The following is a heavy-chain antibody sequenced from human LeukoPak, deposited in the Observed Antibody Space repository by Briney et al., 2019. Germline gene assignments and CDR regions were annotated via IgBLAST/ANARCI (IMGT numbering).Heavy chain of an antibody. J-gene: IGHJ4*02. CDR2: ISAYNGNT. Sequence: PSMKASSKAYGSTFTSYGISCVRQAHGHGLEWMGWISAYNGNTNYAQKLQGRVTMTTDTSTSTAYMELRSLRSDDTAVYYCARGRARVYDSSGYPDYWGQGTLVTVSS. V-gene: IGHV1-18*01. CDR3: ARGRARVYDSSGYPDY. CDR1: GSTFTSYG. D-gene: IGHD3-22*01.